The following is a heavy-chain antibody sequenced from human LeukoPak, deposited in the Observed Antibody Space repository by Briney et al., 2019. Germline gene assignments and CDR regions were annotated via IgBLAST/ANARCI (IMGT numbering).Heavy chain of an antibody. J-gene: IGHJ5*02. CDR3: ARGKEWFDP. V-gene: IGHV4-59*12. CDR2: IFHIGST. Sequence: SETLSLTCSVSIGSINGYYWAWIRQPPGKGLEWIGDIFHIGSTRYRPSLKSRVTISVDTSKNQFSLRLTSVTVADTAVYYCARGKEWFDPWGQGTLVTVSS. CDR1: IGSINGYY.